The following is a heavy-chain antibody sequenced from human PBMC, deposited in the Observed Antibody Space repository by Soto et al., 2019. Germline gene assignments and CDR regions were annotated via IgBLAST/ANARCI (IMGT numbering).Heavy chain of an antibody. Sequence: EVQLLESGGGLVQPGGSLRLSCAASGFTFSSYAMSWVRQAPGKGLEWVSAISGSGGSTYYADSVKGRFTISRDNPKNTLYLQMHSLRAEDTAVYYCATRPRGRGDCSGGSCYPYYYYYGMDVWGQGTTVTVSS. CDR3: ATRPRGRGDCSGGSCYPYYYYYGMDV. V-gene: IGHV3-23*01. CDR2: ISGSGGST. CDR1: GFTFSSYA. J-gene: IGHJ6*02. D-gene: IGHD2-15*01.